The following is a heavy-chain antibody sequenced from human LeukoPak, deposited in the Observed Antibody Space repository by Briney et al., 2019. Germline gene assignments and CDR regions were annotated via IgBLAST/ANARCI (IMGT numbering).Heavy chain of an antibody. V-gene: IGHV3-21*01. CDR1: GFTFSSYS. J-gene: IGHJ4*02. CDR2: ISSSSSHI. Sequence: AGGSLRLSCAASGFTFSSYSMNWVRQAPGKGLEWVSSISSSSSHIYYADSVKGRFTISRDNAKNSLYLQMNSLRAEDTAVYYCARGRGLPGPLDYWGQGTLVTVSS. CDR3: ARGRGLPGPLDY. D-gene: IGHD3-10*01.